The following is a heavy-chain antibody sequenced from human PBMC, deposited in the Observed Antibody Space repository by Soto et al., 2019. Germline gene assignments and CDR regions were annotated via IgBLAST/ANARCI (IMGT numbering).Heavy chain of an antibody. CDR1: GFSLSTSGVG. CDR3: AHIKSGFTPTYYFDY. D-gene: IGHD6-25*01. Sequence: GSGPTLVNPTQTLTLTCTFSGFSLSTSGVGVGWIRQPPGKALEWLALIYWDDDKRYSPSLKSRLTITKDTSKNQVVLTMTNMDPVDTATYYCAHIKSGFTPTYYFDYWGQGTLVTVSS. J-gene: IGHJ4*02. CDR2: IYWDDDK. V-gene: IGHV2-5*02.